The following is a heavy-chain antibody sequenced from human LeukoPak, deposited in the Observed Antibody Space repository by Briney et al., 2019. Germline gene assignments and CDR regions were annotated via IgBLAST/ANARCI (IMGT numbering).Heavy chain of an antibody. CDR3: TRESIAAAGGSFDY. CDR1: GFTFSSYG. D-gene: IGHD6-13*01. V-gene: IGHV3-33*01. CDR2: IWYDGSNK. J-gene: IGHJ4*02. Sequence: GGSLRLSCAASGFTFSSYGMHWVRQAPGKGLEWVAVIWYDGSNKYYADSVKGRFTISRDNSKNTLYLQMNSLRAEDTAVYYCTRESIAAAGGSFDYWGQGTLVTVSS.